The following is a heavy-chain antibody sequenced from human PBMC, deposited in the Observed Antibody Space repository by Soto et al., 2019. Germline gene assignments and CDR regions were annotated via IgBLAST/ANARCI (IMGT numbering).Heavy chain of an antibody. CDR1: GYSFSTYD. J-gene: IGHJ5*02. CDR3: ARPYCDSTSCYTDWFDP. CDR2: VNPKSGNT. D-gene: IGHD2-2*02. Sequence: QVQLVQSGAEVKKPGASVKVSCKASGYSFSTYDINWVRQAAGQGLEWMGWVNPKSGNTDYAQRFRGRVTMTSNTSISTAYMELSAMTPEDTAVYDCARPYCDSTSCYTDWFDPWGQGTLVTVSS. V-gene: IGHV1-8*01.